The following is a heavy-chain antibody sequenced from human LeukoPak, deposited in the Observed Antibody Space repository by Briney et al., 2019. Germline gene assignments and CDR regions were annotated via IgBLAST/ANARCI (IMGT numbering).Heavy chain of an antibody. CDR3: AREKIKILWFGELYDY. D-gene: IGHD3-10*01. CDR1: GGSISSSSYY. J-gene: IGHJ4*02. V-gene: IGHV4-39*07. CDR2: IYYSGST. Sequence: SETLSLTCTVSGGSISSSSYYWGWIRQPPGKGLEWIGSIYYSGSTYYNLSLKSRVTISVDTSKNQFSLKLSSVTAADTAVYYCAREKIKILWFGELYDYWGQGTLVTVSS.